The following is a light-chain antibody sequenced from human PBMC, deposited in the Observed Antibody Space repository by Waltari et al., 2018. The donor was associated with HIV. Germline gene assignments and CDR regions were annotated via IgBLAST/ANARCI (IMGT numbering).Light chain of an antibody. CDR2: EDN. Sequence: QSALTQPASVSGSPGQSITISCTGTSSDTGNYNLVSWYQLYPGKAPKLIIYEDNKRPSGFSNRFSGSKSADTASLTISGLQAEDEADYYCSSYTSSSTVVFGGGTKLTVL. J-gene: IGLJ2*01. V-gene: IGLV2-14*02. CDR3: SSYTSSSTVV. CDR1: SSDTGNYNL.